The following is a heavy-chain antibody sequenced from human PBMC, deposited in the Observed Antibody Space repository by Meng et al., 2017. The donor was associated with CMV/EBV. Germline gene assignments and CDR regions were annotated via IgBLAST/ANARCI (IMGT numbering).Heavy chain of an antibody. J-gene: IGHJ4*02. Sequence: ASVKVSCKASGYTFTSYGISWVRQAPGQGLECMGWISAYNGNTNYAQKLQGRVTMTTDTSTSTAYMELRSLRSDDTAVYYCARDRNWNYYEISANLDYWGQGTLVTVSS. D-gene: IGHD1-7*01. CDR1: GYTFTSYG. V-gene: IGHV1-18*01. CDR3: ARDRNWNYYEISANLDY. CDR2: ISAYNGNT.